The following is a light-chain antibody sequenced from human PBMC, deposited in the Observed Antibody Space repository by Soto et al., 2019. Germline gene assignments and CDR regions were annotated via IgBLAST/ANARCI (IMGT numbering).Light chain of an antibody. CDR2: EVT. J-gene: IGLJ1*01. Sequence: QSALTQPASVSGSPGQSITISCTGTRRDVGGYNYVSWYQQYPGKSPKLLIYEVTHRPSGVSNRFSGSKSGNTASLTISGLQAEDGADYYCSSYTISNTLPFVFGTGTKLTVL. CDR1: RRDVGGYNY. CDR3: SSYTISNTLPFV. V-gene: IGLV2-14*01.